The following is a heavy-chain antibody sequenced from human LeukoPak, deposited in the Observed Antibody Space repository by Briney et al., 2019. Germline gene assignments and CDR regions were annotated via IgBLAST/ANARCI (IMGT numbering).Heavy chain of an antibody. J-gene: IGHJ4*02. CDR3: ARAGRLLFTKLFDY. CDR2: IYYSGST. V-gene: IGHV4-59*01. CDR1: GGSISSYY. D-gene: IGHD2-21*01. Sequence: SETLSLTCTVSGGSISSYYWSWLRQPPGKGLEWIGYIYYSGSTNYNPSLKSRVTISVDTSKNQSSLKLSSVTAADTAVYDCARAGRLLFTKLFDYWGQGTLVTASS.